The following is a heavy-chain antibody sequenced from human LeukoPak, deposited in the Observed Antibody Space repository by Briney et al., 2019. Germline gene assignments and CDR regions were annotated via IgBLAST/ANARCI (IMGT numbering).Heavy chain of an antibody. CDR1: GYTFSTYG. D-gene: IGHD2-15*01. Sequence: ASVKVSCKASGYTFSTYGITWVRKAHGQGLEWMGWISTYNGNTNYAQEFQGRVTLTTDTSTSTAYMDLRSLRSDDTAVYHCARVALGSWYFDLWGRGTLVTVSS. V-gene: IGHV1-18*01. CDR2: ISTYNGNT. CDR3: ARVALGSWYFDL. J-gene: IGHJ2*01.